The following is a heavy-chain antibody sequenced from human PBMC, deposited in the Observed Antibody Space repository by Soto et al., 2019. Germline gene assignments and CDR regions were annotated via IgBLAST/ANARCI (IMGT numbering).Heavy chain of an antibody. CDR3: ARRGSGSYYDY. CDR1: GFTFSGYA. D-gene: IGHD1-26*01. CDR2: ISGSGDST. J-gene: IGHJ4*02. Sequence: EVQLLESGGGLVQPGGSLRLSCAASGFTFSGYAMRWVRQAPGKGLEWVSAISGSGDSTYYADSVKGRFTVSRDTSKNTLYLQMNSLRAEDTAVYYCARRGSGSYYDYWGQGTLVTVSS. V-gene: IGHV3-23*01.